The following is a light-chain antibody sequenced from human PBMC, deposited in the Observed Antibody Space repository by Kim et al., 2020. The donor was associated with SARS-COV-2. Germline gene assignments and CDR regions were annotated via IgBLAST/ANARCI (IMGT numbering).Light chain of an antibody. V-gene: IGLV3-1*01. CDR3: QAWDNSLAV. CDR2: QDT. Sequence: SYELTQPPSVSVSPGQTASITCSGDKLEDKYACWYQQKPGQSPVLVIYQDTKRPSGIPERFSGSNSGNTATLTISGTQAIDEADYYCQAWDNSLAVFGGGTQLTVL. J-gene: IGLJ2*01. CDR1: KLEDKY.